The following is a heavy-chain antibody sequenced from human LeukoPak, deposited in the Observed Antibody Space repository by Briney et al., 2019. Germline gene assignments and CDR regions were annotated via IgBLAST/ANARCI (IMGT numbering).Heavy chain of an antibody. V-gene: IGHV4-31*03. Sequence: PSQTLSLTCTVSGGSISSGGYYWSWIRQHPGKGLEWIGYIYYSGSTYYNPSLKSRVTISVDTSKNQFSLKLSSVTAADTAVYYCAAQSGSQKYYFGYWGQGTLVTVSS. CDR3: AAQSGSQKYYFGY. J-gene: IGHJ4*02. CDR1: GGSISSGGYY. CDR2: IYYSGST.